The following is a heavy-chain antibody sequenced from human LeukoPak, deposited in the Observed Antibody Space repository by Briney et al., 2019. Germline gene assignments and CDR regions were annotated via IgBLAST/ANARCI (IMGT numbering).Heavy chain of an antibody. V-gene: IGHV4-30-4*01. D-gene: IGHD3-9*01. CDR3: ARGGYYDILTGIWDWFDP. J-gene: IGHJ5*02. CDR1: GGSLSSGDYY. CDR2: IYYSGST. Sequence: SETLSLTCTVSGGSLSSGDYYWSWIRQPPGKGLEWIGYIYYSGSTYYNPSLKSRVTISVDTSKNQFSLKLSSVTAADTAEYYCARGGYYDILTGIWDWFDPWGQGTLVTVSS.